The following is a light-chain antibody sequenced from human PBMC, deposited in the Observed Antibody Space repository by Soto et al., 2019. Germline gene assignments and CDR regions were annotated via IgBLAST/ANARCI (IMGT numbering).Light chain of an antibody. CDR2: EVS. Sequence: QSALTQPASVSGSPGQSITISCTGTSSDVGGYNYVSWYQQHPGKAPKLMIYEVSNRPSGVSNRFSGSKSGNTASLTISGLQAEDEADYYCSSYTSSSTLLVFCGGTKLTVL. J-gene: IGLJ2*01. CDR1: SSDVGGYNY. CDR3: SSYTSSSTLLV. V-gene: IGLV2-14*01.